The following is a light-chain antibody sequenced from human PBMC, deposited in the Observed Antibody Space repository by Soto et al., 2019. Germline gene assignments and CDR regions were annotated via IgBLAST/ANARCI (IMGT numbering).Light chain of an antibody. CDR1: RGISSA. CDR2: DAS. J-gene: IGKJ4*01. Sequence: AIPLPQSPSSLYASVGNRVTITCRASRGISSALAWYQQKPGKAPRLLIYDASSLESGVPSRFSGSGSGTDFTLTISSLQPEDFATHYCLQFNNYPLTFGGGTKVEIK. V-gene: IGKV1D-13*01. CDR3: LQFNNYPLT.